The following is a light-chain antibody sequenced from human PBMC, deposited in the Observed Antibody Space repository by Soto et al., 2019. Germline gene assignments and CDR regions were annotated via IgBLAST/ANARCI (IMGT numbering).Light chain of an antibody. V-gene: IGKV3-15*01. CDR1: QSVSSS. CDR2: GAS. CDR3: QQYRNWPIT. Sequence: EIVMTQSPATLSVSPGERATLSCRASQSVSSSLAWYQQKPGQAPRLLIYGASTRATGIPAGFSGSGAGTDFTLTISSLQSEDFAVYYCQQYRNWPITFGQGTRLEIK. J-gene: IGKJ5*01.